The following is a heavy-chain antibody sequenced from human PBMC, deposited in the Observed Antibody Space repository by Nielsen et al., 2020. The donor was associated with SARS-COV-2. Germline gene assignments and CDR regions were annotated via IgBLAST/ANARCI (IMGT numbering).Heavy chain of an antibody. CDR1: GGSFSGYD. Sequence: SETLSLTCAVYGGSFSGYDWSWIRQPPGKGLEWIGEINHSGGSNYSPSLKSRVAILVDTSKNQFSLKLSSVTAADTAVYYCARESGILTGYYNGPFDYWGQGTLVTVSS. CDR2: INHSGGS. V-gene: IGHV4-34*01. J-gene: IGHJ4*02. CDR3: ARESGILTGYYNGPFDY. D-gene: IGHD3-9*01.